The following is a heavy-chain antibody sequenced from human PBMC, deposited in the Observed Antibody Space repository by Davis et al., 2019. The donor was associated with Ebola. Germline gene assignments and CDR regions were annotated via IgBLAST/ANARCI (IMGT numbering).Heavy chain of an antibody. V-gene: IGHV3-53*01. Sequence: PGGSLRLSCAASGLSVNSNYMSWVRQAPGRGLERVSVMYSLGATSYADSVQGRFAISRDSSKNTLYLQMNSLRVEDTAMYYCASRHDPYYDDARIDYWGQGTRVTVSS. CDR1: GLSVNSNY. CDR2: MYSLGAT. D-gene: IGHD3-22*01. J-gene: IGHJ4*01. CDR3: ASRHDPYYDDARIDY.